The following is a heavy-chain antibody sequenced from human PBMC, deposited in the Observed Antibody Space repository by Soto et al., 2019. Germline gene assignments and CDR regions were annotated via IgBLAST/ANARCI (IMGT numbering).Heavy chain of an antibody. J-gene: IGHJ6*02. Sequence: QVQLVQSGAEVKKPGSSVKVSCKASGGTFSSYTLNWVRQARGQGLEWMGRNIPILDIADYAPKLQGRVTTTADKSTNTAYMELSNLRSEDTAVYYCAIVRADHYYTMDVWGQGTTVTVSS. D-gene: IGHD1-26*01. CDR2: NIPILDIA. CDR1: GGTFSSYT. CDR3: AIVRADHYYTMDV. V-gene: IGHV1-69*02.